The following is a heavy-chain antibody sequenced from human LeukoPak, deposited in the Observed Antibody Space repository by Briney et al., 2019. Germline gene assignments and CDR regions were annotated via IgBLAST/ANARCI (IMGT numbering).Heavy chain of an antibody. V-gene: IGHV1-2*02. CDR1: GYTFTCYY. CDR3: AGATLLWFGELLYNYYYMDV. CDR2: INPNSGGR. Sequence: ASVKVSCKASGYTFTCYYMHWVRQAPGQGVEGMGWINPNSGGRNYAQKFQGRVTMTRDTSISTASMELSRLRSDDTAVYYCAGATLLWFGELLYNYYYMDVWGKGTTVTISS. J-gene: IGHJ6*03. D-gene: IGHD3-10*01.